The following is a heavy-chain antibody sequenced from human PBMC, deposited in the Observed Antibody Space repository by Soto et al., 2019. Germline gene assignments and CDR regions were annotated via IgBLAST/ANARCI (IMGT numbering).Heavy chain of an antibody. J-gene: IGHJ4*02. V-gene: IGHV3-33*01. Sequence: PGGSLRLSCAASGFTFSSYGMHWVRQAPGKGLEWVAVIWYDGSNKYYADSVKGRFTIFRDNSKNTLYLQMNSLRAEDTAVFYCARNYGPYDYVWGGPYPDYWGQGTLVTVSS. CDR1: GFTFSSYG. CDR3: ARNYGPYDYVWGGPYPDY. CDR2: IWYDGSNK. D-gene: IGHD3-16*01.